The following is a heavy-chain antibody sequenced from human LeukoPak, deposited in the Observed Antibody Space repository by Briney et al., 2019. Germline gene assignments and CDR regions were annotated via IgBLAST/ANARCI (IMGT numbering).Heavy chain of an antibody. CDR2: ISWDGGST. CDR1: GFTFDDYA. Sequence: GGSLRLSCAASGFTFDDYAMHWVRQAPGKGLEWVSLISWDGGSTYYADSVKGRFAISRDNSKNSLYLQMNSLRAEDTALYSCANLGYDSSGCGVVDDYWGQGTLVTVSS. V-gene: IGHV3-43D*04. D-gene: IGHD3-22*01. J-gene: IGHJ4*02. CDR3: ANLGYDSSGCGVVDDY.